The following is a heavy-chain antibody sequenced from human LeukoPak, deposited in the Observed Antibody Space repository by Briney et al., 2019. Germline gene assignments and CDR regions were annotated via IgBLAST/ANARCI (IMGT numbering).Heavy chain of an antibody. CDR1: GFTVSSNY. Sequence: GGSLRLSCAASGFTVSSNYMSWVRQAPGKGLEWVSVIYSGGSTYYADSVKGRFTISRDNSKNTLYLQMNSLRVEDTAVYYCAQGGGNYGDYRRAFDIWGQGTMVTVSS. J-gene: IGHJ3*02. CDR2: IYSGGST. V-gene: IGHV3-53*01. D-gene: IGHD4-17*01. CDR3: AQGGGNYGDYRRAFDI.